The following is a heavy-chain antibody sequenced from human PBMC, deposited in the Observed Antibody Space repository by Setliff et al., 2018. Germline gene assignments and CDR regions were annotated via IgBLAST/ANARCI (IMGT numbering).Heavy chain of an antibody. J-gene: IGHJ2*01. D-gene: IGHD1-26*01. CDR1: GYTFAGYY. Sequence: GASVKVSCKASGYTFAGYYLHWVRQAPGQGLQWMGWINPNTGETDYAPRFQGRVTMTRDTSLSTAYMEVRSLRSDDTAVYYCARDPGIVGASEGAGYFDLWGRGTLVTVSS. V-gene: IGHV1-2*02. CDR2: INPNTGET. CDR3: ARDPGIVGASEGAGYFDL.